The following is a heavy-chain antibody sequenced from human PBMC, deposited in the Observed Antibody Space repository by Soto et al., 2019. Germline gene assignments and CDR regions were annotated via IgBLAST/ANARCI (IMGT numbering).Heavy chain of an antibody. CDR2: IYYSGGT. CDR1: GGSIRSYY. V-gene: IGHV4-59*08. Sequence: QVQLQESGPGLVKPSETLSLTCTVSGGSIRSYYWSWLRQPPGQGLEWLGYIYYSGGTNYNHSLKSRVPISVDTSKNPVSRKLSSVTAADTAVYYCARLLDTGTEAFDIGVQGTIVTVSS. J-gene: IGHJ3*02. CDR3: ARLLDTGTEAFDI. D-gene: IGHD2-2*02.